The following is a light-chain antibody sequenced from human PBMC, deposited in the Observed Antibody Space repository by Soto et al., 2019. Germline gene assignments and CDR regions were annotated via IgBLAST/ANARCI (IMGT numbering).Light chain of an antibody. CDR2: GAS. J-gene: IGKJ3*01. CDR1: QNVSTR. CDR3: QQYKDWPPIT. V-gene: IGKV3-15*01. Sequence: ETVMTQSPATLSVSPGERATLSCRASQNVSTRLAWYQQKPSQGPRLLVYGASTRATGIPPRFSGSGSGTEFTLTISSLQSEDFAVYYCQQYKDWPPITFGPGTRVDIK.